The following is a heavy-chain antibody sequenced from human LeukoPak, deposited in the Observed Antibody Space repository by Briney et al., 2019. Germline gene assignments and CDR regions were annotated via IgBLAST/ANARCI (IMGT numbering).Heavy chain of an antibody. Sequence: SETLSLTCAVYGGSFSGYYWSWIRQPPGKGLEWIGEINHSGSTNYNPSLKSRVTISVDTSKNQFSLKLSSVTAADTAVYYCARVIAARGYYYYYMDVWGKGTTVTVSS. D-gene: IGHD6-6*01. V-gene: IGHV4-34*01. CDR3: ARVIAARGYYYYYMDV. CDR1: GGSFSGYY. CDR2: INHSGST. J-gene: IGHJ6*03.